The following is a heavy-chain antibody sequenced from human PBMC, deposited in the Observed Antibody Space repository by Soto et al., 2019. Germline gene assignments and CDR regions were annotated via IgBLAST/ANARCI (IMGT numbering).Heavy chain of an antibody. J-gene: IGHJ4*02. V-gene: IGHV1-3*01. CDR2: IGVGDGAT. Sequence: ASVKVSCKASGYSFTRYNMHWVRQASGQRLEWMGWIGVGDGATQYSQNFWDRVTITRDTSASTVYMELSSLKPEDTAVYYCGREEVYTSSYYPTYWGQGTPVTVSS. CDR3: GREEVYTSSYYPTY. D-gene: IGHD6-13*01. CDR1: GYSFTRYN.